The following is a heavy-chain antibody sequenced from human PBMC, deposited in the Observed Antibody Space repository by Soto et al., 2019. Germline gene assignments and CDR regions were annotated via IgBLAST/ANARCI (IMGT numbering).Heavy chain of an antibody. J-gene: IGHJ4*02. CDR3: VNDLLPPEWC. CDR2: IGLTGGGA. CDR1: GFTFSHQT. Sequence: EVQLVESGGGLVQPGGSLRLSCSASGFTFSHQTMYWVRQAPGKGLEYVSAIGLTGGGAYYADSVKGRFTISRDNSKRKMLLEMTSLRPDDTASYYCVNDLLPPEWCWGQGTLVTVSS. D-gene: IGHD2-15*01. V-gene: IGHV3-64D*06.